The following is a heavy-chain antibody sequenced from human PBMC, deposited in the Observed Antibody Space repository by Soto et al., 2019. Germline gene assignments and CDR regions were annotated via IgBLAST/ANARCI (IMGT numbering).Heavy chain of an antibody. CDR1: GVTFSSYA. CDR3: AKRAVPTTPVPFFDY. D-gene: IGHD1-1*01. CDR2: ISGSGGST. J-gene: IGHJ4*02. Sequence: GSLRLACAASGVTFSSYAMSWVCQAPGKGMEWVSAISGSGGSTYYADSVKGRFTISRDNSKNTLYLQMNSLRAEDTAVYYCAKRAVPTTPVPFFDYWGQGTLVTVSS. V-gene: IGHV3-23*01.